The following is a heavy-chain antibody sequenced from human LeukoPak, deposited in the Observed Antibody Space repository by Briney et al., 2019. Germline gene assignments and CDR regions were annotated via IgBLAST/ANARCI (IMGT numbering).Heavy chain of an antibody. J-gene: IGHJ4*02. CDR3: ARDSSRGVGDFDY. Sequence: GGSLRLSCAASGFTFSSYEMNWVRQAPGKGLEWVSYISSSGSTIYYADSVKGRFTISRDNAKNSLCLQMNSLRAEDTAVYYCARDSSRGVGDFDYWGQGTLVTVSS. V-gene: IGHV3-48*03. D-gene: IGHD1-26*01. CDR2: ISSSGSTI. CDR1: GFTFSSYE.